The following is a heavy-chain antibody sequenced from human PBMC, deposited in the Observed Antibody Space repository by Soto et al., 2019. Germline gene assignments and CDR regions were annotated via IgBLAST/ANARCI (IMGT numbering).Heavy chain of an antibody. J-gene: IGHJ4*02. CDR3: ARLRIAGRIDS. CDR2: IYYSGIT. CDR1: GGSINSYY. D-gene: IGHD3-16*02. Sequence: SETLSLTCTVSGGSINSYYWSWIRQPPGKGLEWLGYIYYSGITKYNLSLKSRVTISLDTAKSEFSLTLNSVTTADTAVYYCARLRIAGRIDSWGQGTLVTVSS. V-gene: IGHV4-59*01.